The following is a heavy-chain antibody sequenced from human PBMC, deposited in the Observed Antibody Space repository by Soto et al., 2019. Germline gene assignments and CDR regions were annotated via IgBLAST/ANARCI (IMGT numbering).Heavy chain of an antibody. V-gene: IGHV1-69*13. CDR2: IIPIFGTA. J-gene: IGHJ6*02. CDR1: GVTFSSYP. Sequence: PVKVSCKTSGVTFSSYPSSWVRQAPGQGLEWMGGIIPIFGTANYAQKFQGRVTITADESTSTAYMELSSLRSEDTAVYYCARDARVPPYYYYGMDVWGQGTTVTVSS. CDR3: ARDARVPPYYYYGMDV.